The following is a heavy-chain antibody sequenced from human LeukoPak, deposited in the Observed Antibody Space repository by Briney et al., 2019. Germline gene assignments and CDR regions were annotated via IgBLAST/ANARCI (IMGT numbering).Heavy chain of an antibody. CDR1: GFTFSTYA. D-gene: IGHD1-26*01. Sequence: GGSLRLSCAASGFTFSTYAMHWVRQAPGKGLEHVSSISSGGVNTYYADSVRGRFTISRDNSKNTLYLQMGSLRAEDLAVYYCAREEAPVGGSSFDYWGKGTLVTVSS. CDR3: AREEAPVGGSSFDY. CDR2: ISSGGVNT. V-gene: IGHV3-64*02. J-gene: IGHJ4*02.